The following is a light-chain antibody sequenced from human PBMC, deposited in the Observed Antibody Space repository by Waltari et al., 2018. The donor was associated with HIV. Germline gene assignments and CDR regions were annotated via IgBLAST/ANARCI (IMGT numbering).Light chain of an antibody. CDR2: AND. CDR1: YSSIRRHH. CDR3: GAWDASLKAYV. V-gene: IGLV1-51*02. J-gene: IGLJ1*01. Sequence: QSVLTQPPSVSASPGQRVTISCAGSYSSIRRHHVSWYLQFPGAVPQYLTDANDKRPSGIPDRCSGSKSGTSATLGIAGLRTGDEASYYCGAWDASLKAYVFGTGTKVTVL.